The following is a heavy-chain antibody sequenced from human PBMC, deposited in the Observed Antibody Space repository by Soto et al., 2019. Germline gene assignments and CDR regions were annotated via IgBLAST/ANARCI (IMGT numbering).Heavy chain of an antibody. CDR1: GFTFSSYW. D-gene: IGHD2-2*01. CDR3: AREDIVVVPAAILYYYYGMDV. Sequence: PXGSLRLSCAAAGFTFSSYWMHWVRQAPGRGLVWVSRINSDGSSTSYADSVKGRFTISRDNAKNALYLQMNSLRAEDTAVYYCAREDIVVVPAAILYYYYGMDVWGQGTTVTVSS. J-gene: IGHJ6*02. V-gene: IGHV3-74*01. CDR2: INSDGSST.